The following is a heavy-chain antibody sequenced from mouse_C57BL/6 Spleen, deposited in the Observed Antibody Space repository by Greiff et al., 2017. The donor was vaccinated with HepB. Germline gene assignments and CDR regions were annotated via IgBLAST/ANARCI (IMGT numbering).Heavy chain of an antibody. CDR2: IWSGGST. V-gene: IGHV2-4*01. CDR3: AKNHYYAMDY. Sequence: QVQLKESGPGLVQPSQSLSITCTVSGFSLTSYGVHWVRQPPGKGLEWLGVIWSGGSTDYNAAFISRLSISKDKSKSQVFFKMNSLQADDTAIYYCAKNHYYAMDYWGQGTSVTVSS. J-gene: IGHJ4*01. CDR1: GFSLTSYG.